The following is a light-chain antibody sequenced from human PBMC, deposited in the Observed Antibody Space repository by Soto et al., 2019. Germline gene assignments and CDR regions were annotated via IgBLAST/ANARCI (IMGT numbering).Light chain of an antibody. CDR3: QQYNNWPPRIT. CDR1: QSVAGW. J-gene: IGKJ5*01. V-gene: IGKV1-5*01. Sequence: DIQMTQSPSTLSASVGDTVTITCRASQSVAGWLAWYQQKPGKAPTLLIYDASALPRGVPSRFSGSGSGTEFTLTISSLQSEDFAVYYCQQYNNWPPRITFGQGTRLEI. CDR2: DAS.